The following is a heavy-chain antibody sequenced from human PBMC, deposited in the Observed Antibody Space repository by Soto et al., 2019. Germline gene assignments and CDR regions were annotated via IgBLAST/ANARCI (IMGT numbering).Heavy chain of an antibody. V-gene: IGHV4-34*01. CDR1: DGSFTGYY. Sequence: SETLSLTCAIFDGSFTGYYWSWIRQPPCKGLEWIGEVSHGGNTNYNPSLNSRVTISVDTSKNQFSLKVNSVTTADTAVYYCATRRPGYVDYDKGGAFDHWGQGTLVTVSS. CDR3: ATRRPGYVDYDKGGAFDH. J-gene: IGHJ4*02. CDR2: VSHGGNT. D-gene: IGHD3-9*01.